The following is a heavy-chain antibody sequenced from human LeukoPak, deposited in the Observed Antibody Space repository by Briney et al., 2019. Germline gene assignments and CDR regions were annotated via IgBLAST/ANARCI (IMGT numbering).Heavy chain of an antibody. CDR2: IYPGDSDT. CDR1: GYSFTSYW. D-gene: IGHD4-23*01. Sequence: GESLKISCKGSGYSFTSYWIGWVRQMPGKGLEWMGIIYPGDSDTRYSPSFQGQATISADKSISTAYLQWSSLKASDTAMYYCAGTTVVTPDAFDIWGQGTMVTVSS. V-gene: IGHV5-51*01. J-gene: IGHJ3*02. CDR3: AGTTVVTPDAFDI.